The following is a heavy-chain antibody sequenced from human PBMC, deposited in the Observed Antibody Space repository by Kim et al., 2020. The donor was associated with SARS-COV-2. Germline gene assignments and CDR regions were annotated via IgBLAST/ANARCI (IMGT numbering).Heavy chain of an antibody. J-gene: IGHJ3*02. D-gene: IGHD2-2*01. Sequence: GGSLRLSCAASGFTFSSYGMHWVRQAPGKGLEWVAVISYDGSNKYYADSVKGRFTIPRDNSKNTLYLQMNSLRAEDTAVYYCAKEGVIVVVPAATRYRYLDGATGAFYIWGQGAMVTVSS. CDR1: GFTFSSYG. CDR2: ISYDGSNK. CDR3: AKEGVIVVVPAATRYRYLDGATGAFYI. V-gene: IGHV3-30*18.